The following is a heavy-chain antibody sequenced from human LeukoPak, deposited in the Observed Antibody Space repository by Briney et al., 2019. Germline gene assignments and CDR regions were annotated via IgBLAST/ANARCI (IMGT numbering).Heavy chain of an antibody. CDR1: GGSFSGDF. Sequence: PSETLSLTCAVYGGSFSGDFWSWIRQPPGKGLEWIGEINHSGSTNYSPSLESRVTISVDMSKNQFSLNLSSVTAADTAVYYCARWELGVFSYWGQGTLVTVSS. CDR3: ARWELGVFSY. J-gene: IGHJ4*02. V-gene: IGHV4-34*01. D-gene: IGHD1-26*01. CDR2: INHSGST.